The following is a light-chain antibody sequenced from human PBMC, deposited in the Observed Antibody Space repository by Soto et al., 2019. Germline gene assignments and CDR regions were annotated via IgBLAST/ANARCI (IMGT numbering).Light chain of an antibody. CDR1: QSISSY. CDR3: QQSYSTPWT. CDR2: AAS. V-gene: IGKV1-39*01. J-gene: IGKJ1*01. Sequence: DIQMTQSPSSLSASVGDRVTITCRASQSISSYLNWFQQTPGKAPKLLIYAASSLQSGVPSRFSGSGSGTDFTLTISSLQPEDFATYYCQQSYSTPWTFGQGTKVDSK.